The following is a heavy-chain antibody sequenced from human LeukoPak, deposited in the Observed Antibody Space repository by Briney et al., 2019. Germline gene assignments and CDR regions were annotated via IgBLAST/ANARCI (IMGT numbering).Heavy chain of an antibody. CDR2: ISSSSSYI. Sequence: GGSLRLSCAASGFTFSSYAMHWVRQAPGKGLEWVSSISSSSSYIYYADSVKGRFTISRDNAKNSLYLQMNSLRAEDTAVYYCARGGQWLVLGYWGQGTLVTVSS. V-gene: IGHV3-21*01. CDR3: ARGGQWLVLGY. CDR1: GFTFSSYA. J-gene: IGHJ4*02. D-gene: IGHD6-19*01.